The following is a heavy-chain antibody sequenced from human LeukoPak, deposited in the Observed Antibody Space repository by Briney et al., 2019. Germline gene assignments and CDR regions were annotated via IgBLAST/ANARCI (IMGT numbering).Heavy chain of an antibody. D-gene: IGHD1-7*01. CDR1: GYTFTGYY. J-gene: IGHJ5*02. V-gene: IGHV1-2*02. CDR3: ARGTPLGGGTTDWFDP. Sequence: ASVKVSCKASGYTFTGYYIHWVRQAPGQGLEWMGWINPNSGGTNYAQKFQGRVTMTRDTSISTAYMELYRLTSDDTAVYYCARGTPLGGGTTDWFDPWGQGTLVTVSS. CDR2: INPNSGGT.